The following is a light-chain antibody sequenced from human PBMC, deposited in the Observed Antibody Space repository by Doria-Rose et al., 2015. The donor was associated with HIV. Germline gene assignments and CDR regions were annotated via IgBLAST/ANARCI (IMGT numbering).Light chain of an antibody. Sequence: EIVLTQSPGALSLSPGERATLSCRASQSFSSTYSAWYQQKPGQAPSLLIHDGSTRATGIPDRFSASGSGTDFTLTINRLEPEDFALYYCHQYGTSWTFGQGTKVEI. V-gene: IGKV3-20*01. J-gene: IGKJ1*01. CDR3: HQYGTSWT. CDR1: QSFSSTY. CDR2: DGS.